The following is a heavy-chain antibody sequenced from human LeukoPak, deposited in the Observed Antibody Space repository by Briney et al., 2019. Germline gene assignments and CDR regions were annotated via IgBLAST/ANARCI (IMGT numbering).Heavy chain of an antibody. V-gene: IGHV4-4*02. CDR3: AICGYSYELNS. Sequence: PSETLSLTCAVSGDSISTNNWWSWVRPAPGKGLEWIGEIYHSGSSNYNPSLKSRVSISVDKANNQFSLKLTSVTAADTAVYYCAICGYSYELNSRGQGTLVTVSS. D-gene: IGHD5-18*01. CDR2: IYHSGSS. CDR1: GDSISTNNW. J-gene: IGHJ4*02.